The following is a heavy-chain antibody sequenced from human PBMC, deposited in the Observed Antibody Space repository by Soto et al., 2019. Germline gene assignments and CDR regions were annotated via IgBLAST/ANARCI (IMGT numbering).Heavy chain of an antibody. CDR2: IDPSDSYT. V-gene: IGHV5-10-1*01. D-gene: IGHD3-10*01. J-gene: IGHJ6*02. Sequence: RGESLKISCKGSGYSFTSYWISWVRQMPGKGLEWMGRIDPSDSYTNYSPSFQGHVTISADKSISTAYLQWSSLKASDTAMYYCARLDYRVYYYYGMDVWGRVTRVTVSS. CDR3: ARLDYRVYYYYGMDV. CDR1: GYSFTSYW.